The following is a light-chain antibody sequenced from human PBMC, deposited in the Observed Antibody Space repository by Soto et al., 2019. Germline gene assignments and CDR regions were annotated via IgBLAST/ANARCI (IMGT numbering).Light chain of an antibody. CDR1: TGAVTSGHY. CDR3: LLSYSGALYV. J-gene: IGLJ1*01. CDR2: DTS. V-gene: IGLV7-46*01. Sequence: QAVVTQEPSLTVSPGVTVTLTCGSSTGAVTSGHYPYWFQQKPGQAPRTLIYDTSNKHSWTPARFSGSLLGGKAALTLSGAQPEDEAEYYCLLSYSGALYVFGTGTQLTVL.